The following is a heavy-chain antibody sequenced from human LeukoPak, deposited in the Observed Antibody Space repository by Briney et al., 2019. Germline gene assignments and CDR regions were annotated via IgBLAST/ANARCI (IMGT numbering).Heavy chain of an antibody. CDR2: IKQDGNEK. CDR1: GFTFSSCW. CDR3: AGLMGERSLFDY. Sequence: GGSLRLSCAASGFTFSSCWMTWVRQAPGKGLEWVANIKQDGNEKYYVDSVKGRFSISRDNAKNSVYLQMNSLRAEDTAVYYCAGLMGERSLFDYWGQGVLVTVSS. V-gene: IGHV3-7*02. J-gene: IGHJ4*02. D-gene: IGHD1-26*01.